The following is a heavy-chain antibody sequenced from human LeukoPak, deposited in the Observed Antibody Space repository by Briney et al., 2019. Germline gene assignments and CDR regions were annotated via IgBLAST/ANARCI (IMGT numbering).Heavy chain of an antibody. CDR1: GGTFSSYA. D-gene: IGHD5-12*01. Sequence: ASVKVSCEASGGTFSSYAISWVRQAPGQGLEWMGGIIPIFGTANYAQKFQGRVTITTDESTSTAYMELSSLRSEDTAVYYCARGLGVATSFDYWGQGTLVTVSS. V-gene: IGHV1-69*05. J-gene: IGHJ4*02. CDR2: IIPIFGTA. CDR3: ARGLGVATSFDY.